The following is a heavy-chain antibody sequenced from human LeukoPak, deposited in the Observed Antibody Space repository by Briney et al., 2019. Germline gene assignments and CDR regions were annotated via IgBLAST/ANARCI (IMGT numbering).Heavy chain of an antibody. CDR3: ARQREVTGLYYFDY. CDR1: GGSISSSSYY. J-gene: IGHJ4*02. Sequence: SETLSLTCTVSGGSISSSSYYWGWIRQPPGKGLEWFGSIYYSGSTYYNASLKSRVTISVDTSKNQFSLSLSSVTAADTAVYYCARQREVTGLYYFDYWGQGTLVTVSS. V-gene: IGHV4-39*01. CDR2: IYYSGST. D-gene: IGHD2-21*02.